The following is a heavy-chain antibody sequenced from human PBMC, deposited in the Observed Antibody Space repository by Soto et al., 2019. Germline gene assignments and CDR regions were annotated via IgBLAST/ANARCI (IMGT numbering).Heavy chain of an antibody. V-gene: IGHV4-39*02. CDR3: ARSAYYYVSGTSNPQVYIVY. J-gene: IGHJ4*02. CDR2: IYYSGST. D-gene: IGHD3-10*01. Sequence: PSETLSLTCTVSGGSISSSSYYWGWIRQPPGKGLEWIGTIYYSGSTYYNPSLKSRVTISIDTSKNHFSLKLSSVTAADTAVYYCARSAYYYVSGTSNPQVYIVYRGEAPLVTVSP. CDR1: GGSISSSSYY.